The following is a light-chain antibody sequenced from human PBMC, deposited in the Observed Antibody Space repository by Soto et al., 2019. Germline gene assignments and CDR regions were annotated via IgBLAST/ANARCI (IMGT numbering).Light chain of an antibody. CDR3: QQYSGAPFT. Sequence: EIVLTQSPCTLSLSPGERATISCRASQSVSVNSLAWYQQKGGQAPSLLIYAASTRATGVPYRFSGSGSGTDFALTISSLETEDCAVYYCQQYSGAPFTFRHGTKVDIK. V-gene: IGKV3-20*01. CDR2: AAS. CDR1: QSVSVNS. J-gene: IGKJ3*01.